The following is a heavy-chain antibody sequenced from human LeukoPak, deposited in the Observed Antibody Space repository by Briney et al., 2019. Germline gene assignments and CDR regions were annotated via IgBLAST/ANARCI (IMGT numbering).Heavy chain of an antibody. V-gene: IGHV3-7*01. J-gene: IGHJ4*02. CDR3: AREAGGSSH. CDR2: IKQDGSEK. Sequence: GGSLRLSCGASGFTFSRYWMSWARQAPGEGLEWVANIKQDGSEKYYVDSVKGRFTISRDNAKNSLYLQMNSLRAEDTAVYYCAREAGGSSHWGQGTLVTVSS. CDR1: GFTFSRYW. D-gene: IGHD2-2*01.